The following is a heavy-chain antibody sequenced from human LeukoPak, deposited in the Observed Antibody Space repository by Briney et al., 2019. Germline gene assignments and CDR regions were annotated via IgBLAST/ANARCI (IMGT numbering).Heavy chain of an antibody. V-gene: IGHV1-2*02. CDR2: ISPNSGGT. CDR1: GYTFTGYY. J-gene: IGHJ5*01. Sequence: ASVKVSCKASGYTFTGYYMHWVRQAPGQGLEWMGWISPNSGGTNYAQKFQGRVTMTRDTSISTAYMELSRLRSDDTAVYYCARGRGTYYYDSSGYNWFDSWGQGTLVTVSS. CDR3: ARGRGTYYYDSSGYNWFDS. D-gene: IGHD3-22*01.